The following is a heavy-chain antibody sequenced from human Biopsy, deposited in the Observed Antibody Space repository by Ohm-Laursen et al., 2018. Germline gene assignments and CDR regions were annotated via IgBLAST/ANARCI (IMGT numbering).Heavy chain of an antibody. D-gene: IGHD3-10*01. V-gene: IGHV1-18*01. CDR3: ARGIGSMVRGVIINVNNWFDP. CDR1: GYTFTTYA. Sequence: SAKVSCNASGYTFTTYAISWVRQAPGQGLEWMRWISTYNGNTNYAQKVQGRVTMTTDTSTSTAYMELRSLRSDDTAVYYCARGIGSMVRGVIINVNNWFDPWGQGTLVTVSS. CDR2: ISTYNGNT. J-gene: IGHJ5*02.